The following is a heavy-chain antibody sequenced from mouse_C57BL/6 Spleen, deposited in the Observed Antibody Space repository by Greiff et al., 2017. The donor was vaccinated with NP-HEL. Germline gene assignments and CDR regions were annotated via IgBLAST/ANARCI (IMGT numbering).Heavy chain of an antibody. CDR2: ISYDGSN. CDR3: ARGYDGNSFDY. CDR1: GYSITSGYY. Sequence: EVKLQESGPGLVKPSQSLSLTCSVTGYSITSGYYWNWIRQFPGNKLEWMSYISYDGSNNYNPSLKNRISITRDTSKNQFFLKLNSVTTEDTATYYCARGYDGNSFDYWGQGTTLTVSS. D-gene: IGHD2-1*01. J-gene: IGHJ2*01. V-gene: IGHV3-6*01.